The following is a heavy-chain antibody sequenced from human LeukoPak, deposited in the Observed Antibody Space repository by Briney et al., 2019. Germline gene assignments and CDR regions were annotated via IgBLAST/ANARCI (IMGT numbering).Heavy chain of an antibody. CDR3: ARHVRYGDYDYYYYYMDV. CDR2: IYYSGST. V-gene: IGHV4-39*07. Sequence: SETLSLTCTVSGGSISSSSYYWGWIRQPPGKGLEWIGSIYYSGSTYYNPSLKSRVTISVDTSKNQFSLKLSSVTAADTAVYYCARHVRYGDYDYYYYYMDVWGKGTTVTVSS. CDR1: GGSISSSSYY. D-gene: IGHD4-17*01. J-gene: IGHJ6*03.